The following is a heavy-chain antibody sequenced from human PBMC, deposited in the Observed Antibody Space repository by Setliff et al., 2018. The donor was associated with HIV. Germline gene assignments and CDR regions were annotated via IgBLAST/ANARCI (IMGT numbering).Heavy chain of an antibody. Sequence: PGGSLRLSCAGSGFSFSSNWIHWVRQTAGKGLVWVSRIRGDGRDTTYADSVKGRFTISRDNAKNTLYLQMNSLRAEDTAVYYCARKTAYYYGSGTYYKFDYWGQGTLVTVSS. CDR1: GFSFSSNW. D-gene: IGHD3-10*01. CDR3: ARKTAYYYGSGTYYKFDY. J-gene: IGHJ4*02. CDR2: IRGDGRDT. V-gene: IGHV3-74*01.